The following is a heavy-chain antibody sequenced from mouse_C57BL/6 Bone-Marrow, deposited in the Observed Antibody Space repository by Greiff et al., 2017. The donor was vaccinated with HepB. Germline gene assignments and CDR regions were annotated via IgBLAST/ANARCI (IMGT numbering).Heavy chain of an antibody. CDR1: GFTFSSYA. V-gene: IGHV5-4*01. J-gene: IGHJ2*01. CDR2: ISDGGSYH. CDR3: AREGYSSGYFDY. Sequence: EVKVEESGGGLVKPGGSLKLSCAASGFTFSSYAMSWVRQTPEKRLEWVATISDGGSYHYYPDNVKGRFTISRDNAKNNLYLQMSHLKSEDTAMYYCAREGYSSGYFDYWGQGTTLTVSS. D-gene: IGHD3-2*02.